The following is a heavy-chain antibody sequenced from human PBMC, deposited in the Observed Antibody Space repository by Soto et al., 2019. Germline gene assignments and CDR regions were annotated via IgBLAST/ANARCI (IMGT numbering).Heavy chain of an antibody. CDR1: GDTFTGYC. CDR3: ARDVGGGENH. CDR2: INPDSGAT. J-gene: IGHJ5*02. V-gene: IGHV1-2*02. D-gene: IGHD3-16*01. Sequence: ASVKVSCKASGDTFTGYCVNWVRQAPGQGLEWMGGINPDSGATNYAQKFQGRVTMTRDTSITTAYMELSGLTFAAGAVYYCARDVGGGENHWGQGPQVTVSS.